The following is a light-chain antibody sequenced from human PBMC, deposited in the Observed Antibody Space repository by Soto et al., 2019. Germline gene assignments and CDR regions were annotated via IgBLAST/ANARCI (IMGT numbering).Light chain of an antibody. J-gene: IGKJ5*01. V-gene: IGKV3D-20*01. CDR3: QQYGTSPAIT. Sequence: DIVLTQFPGSLSLSPGETAKLSFESSQIARSNYGAWYQQKPGLAPRLLIYDASMRATGIPDRFSGRGSERDFTITISRLEPEEFAVYYCQQYGTSPAITFGQGTRLEIK. CDR1: QIARSNY. CDR2: DAS.